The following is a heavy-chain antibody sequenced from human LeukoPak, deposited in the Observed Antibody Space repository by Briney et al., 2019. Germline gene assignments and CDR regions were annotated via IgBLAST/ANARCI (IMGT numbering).Heavy chain of an antibody. CDR2: IYYSGST. Sequence: SQTLSLTCTVSGCSISSGGYYWRWTRQHPGKGLEWIGYIYYSGSTYYNPCLKSRVTISVDTSKNQFSLKLSSVTAADTAVYYCATYYDFWSGCFDYGGQGTLVTVSS. D-gene: IGHD3-3*01. V-gene: IGHV4-31*03. CDR1: GCSISSGGYY. J-gene: IGHJ4*02. CDR3: ATYYDFWSGCFDY.